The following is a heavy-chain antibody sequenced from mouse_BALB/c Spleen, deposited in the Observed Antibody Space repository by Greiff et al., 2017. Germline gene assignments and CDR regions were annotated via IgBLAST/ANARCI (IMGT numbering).Heavy chain of an antibody. Sequence: VKLQQSGAELVRPGTSVKISCTASGYTFTNYWLGWVKQRPGHGLEWIGDIYPGGGYTNYNEKFKGKATLTADTSSSTAYMQLSSLTSEDSAVYFCARGLYEGFDYWGQGTTLTVSS. D-gene: IGHD2-14*01. V-gene: IGHV1-63*02. CDR1: GYTFTNYW. CDR3: ARGLYEGFDY. J-gene: IGHJ2*01. CDR2: IYPGGGYT.